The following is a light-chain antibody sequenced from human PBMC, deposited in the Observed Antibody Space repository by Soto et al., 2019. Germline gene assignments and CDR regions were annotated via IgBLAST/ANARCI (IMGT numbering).Light chain of an antibody. CDR1: QRVSSRS. CDR2: AVS. V-gene: IGKV3-20*01. Sequence: EVVLTQSPGTLSLSPGERATLSCRASQRVSSRSLAWYQQKPGQAPRLLIYAVSTRATGIPDRFSGGGSGTDFTLTISRLEPEDFAVYYCQHYSNSRWTFGQGTKVEIK. CDR3: QHYSNSRWT. J-gene: IGKJ1*01.